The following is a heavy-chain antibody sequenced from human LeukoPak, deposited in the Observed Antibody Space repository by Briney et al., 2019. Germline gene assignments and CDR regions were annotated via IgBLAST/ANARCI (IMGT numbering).Heavy chain of an antibody. CDR3: ARDPGDYGAFDY. CDR2: INPSGGST. Sequence: ASVTVSCTASGYTFTSYYMHWVRQAPGQGLEWMGIINPSGGSTSYAQKFQGRVTMTRDTSTSTVYMELSSLRSEDTAVYYCARDPGDYGAFDYWGQGTLVTVSS. V-gene: IGHV1-46*01. D-gene: IGHD4-17*01. J-gene: IGHJ4*02. CDR1: GYTFTSYY.